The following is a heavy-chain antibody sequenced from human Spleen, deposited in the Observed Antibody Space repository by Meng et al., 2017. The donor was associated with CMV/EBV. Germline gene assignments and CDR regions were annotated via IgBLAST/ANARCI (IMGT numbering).Heavy chain of an antibody. Sequence: AASGFTFSSYSMNWVRQAPGKGLEWVSSISSSSSYIYYADSVKGRFTISRDNAKNSLYLQMNSLRAEDTAVYYCARGSFTIFGGYNYWGQGTLVTVSS. CDR1: GFTFSSYS. CDR2: ISSSSSYI. CDR3: ARGSFTIFGGYNY. V-gene: IGHV3-21*01. J-gene: IGHJ4*02. D-gene: IGHD3-3*01.